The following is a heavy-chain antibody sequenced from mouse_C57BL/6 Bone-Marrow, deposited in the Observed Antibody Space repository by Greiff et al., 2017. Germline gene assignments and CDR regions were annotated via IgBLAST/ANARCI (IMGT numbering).Heavy chain of an antibody. CDR1: GYTFTSYW. CDR2: IYPSDSET. V-gene: IGHV1-61*01. Sequence: QVLLQQPGAELVRPGSSVKLSCKASGYTFTSYWMDWVKQRPGQGLEWIGNIYPSDSETHYNQKFKDKATLTVDKSSSTAYMQLSSLTSEDSAVXYCARFSITTTNYDVWGTGTTVTVSS. J-gene: IGHJ1*03. D-gene: IGHD2-4*01. CDR3: ARFSITTTNYDV.